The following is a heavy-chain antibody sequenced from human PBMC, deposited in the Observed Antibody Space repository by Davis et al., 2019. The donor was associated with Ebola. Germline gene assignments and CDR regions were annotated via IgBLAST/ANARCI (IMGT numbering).Heavy chain of an antibody. CDR3: AREGYCSGGSCYQFDY. CDR2: IIPILGIA. Sequence: AASVKVSCKASGGTFSSYTISWVRQAPGQGLEWMGRIIPILGIANYAQKFQGRVTITADKSTSTAYMELSSLRSEDTAVYYCAREGYCSGGSCYQFDYWGQGTLVTVSS. V-gene: IGHV1-69*04. J-gene: IGHJ4*02. D-gene: IGHD2-15*01. CDR1: GGTFSSYT.